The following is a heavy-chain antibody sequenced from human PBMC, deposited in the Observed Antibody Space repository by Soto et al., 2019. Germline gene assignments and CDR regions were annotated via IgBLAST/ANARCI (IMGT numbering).Heavy chain of an antibody. CDR2: FDSRGSI. V-gene: IGHV4-30-4*01. D-gene: IGHD6-19*01. CDR1: GYSITAGGYY. J-gene: IGHJ5*01. CDR3: SRMYSSGSGCFHS. Sequence: SETLSLTCCVSGYSITAGGYYWSWIRHPPGKGLEWIGSFDSRGSIIYNPSLRSRVSFSVDTSSNQFSMSLTSVTAADTAGYYCSRMYSSGSGCFHSWGQGIQVTVSS.